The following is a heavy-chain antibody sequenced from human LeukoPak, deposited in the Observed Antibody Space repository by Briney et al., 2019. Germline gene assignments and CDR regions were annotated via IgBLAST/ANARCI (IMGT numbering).Heavy chain of an antibody. J-gene: IGHJ4*02. V-gene: IGHV3-33*03. Sequence: GGSLRLSCVASGFTFSRYGMHWVRQAPGKGLEWVAVIWYDGSIEYYADSVKGRFTISKDNSKNTLYLQMNSLRAEDTAAYYCTKADEMNMDYWGQGTLVTVSS. D-gene: IGHD2/OR15-2a*01. CDR3: TKADEMNMDY. CDR1: GFTFSRYG. CDR2: IWYDGSIE.